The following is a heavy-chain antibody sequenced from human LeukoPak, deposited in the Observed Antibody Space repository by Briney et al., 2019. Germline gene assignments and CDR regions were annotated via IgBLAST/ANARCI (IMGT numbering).Heavy chain of an antibody. J-gene: IGHJ3*02. V-gene: IGHV3-23*01. CDR3: AKENFYDSSGYWPGAFDI. CDR1: GFTFSSYA. Sequence: GGSLRLSCAASGFTFSSYAMGWVRQAPGKGLEWVSTISGSGGSTYYADSVKGRFTISRDNSKNTLYPQMNSLRAEDTAVYYCAKENFYDSSGYWPGAFDIWGQGTMVTVSS. CDR2: ISGSGGST. D-gene: IGHD3-22*01.